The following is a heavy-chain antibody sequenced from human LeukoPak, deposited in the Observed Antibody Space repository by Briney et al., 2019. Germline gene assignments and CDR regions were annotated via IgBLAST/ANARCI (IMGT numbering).Heavy chain of an antibody. CDR3: ARYAIAAAGPLRSDAFDI. D-gene: IGHD6-13*01. CDR1: GGSISFYY. Sequence: PSETLSLTCTVSGGSISFYYWHWIRQPPGKGLEWIGYIYYSGSTNYNPSLKSRVTISVDTSKNQFSLKLSSVTAADTAVYCCARYAIAAAGPLRSDAFDIWGQGTMVTVSS. CDR2: IYYSGST. J-gene: IGHJ3*02. V-gene: IGHV4-59*01.